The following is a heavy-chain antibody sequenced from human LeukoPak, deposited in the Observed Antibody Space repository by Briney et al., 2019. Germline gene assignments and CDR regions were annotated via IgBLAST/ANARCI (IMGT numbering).Heavy chain of an antibody. V-gene: IGHV4-28*03. CDR3: ARDNPYFTSYCSGGSCSR. Sequence: SETLSLTCTVSGYSIRYSHWWGWIRQPPGKGLEWIGYIYFSGKISYNPSLRGRVSMSTDTSKNQFSLNLSSVTAADTAVYYCARDNPYFTSYCSGGSCSRWGQGTLVTVSS. CDR2: IYFSGKI. J-gene: IGHJ4*02. CDR1: GYSIRYSHW. D-gene: IGHD2-15*01.